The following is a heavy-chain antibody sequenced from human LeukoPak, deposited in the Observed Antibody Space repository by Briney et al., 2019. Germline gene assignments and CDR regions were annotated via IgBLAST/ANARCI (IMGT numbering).Heavy chain of an antibody. D-gene: IGHD6-13*01. CDR2: INHSGST. CDR3: ARDIAAGFYYYYYMDV. CDR1: GGSFSGYY. V-gene: IGHV4-34*01. J-gene: IGHJ6*03. Sequence: SETLSLTCAVYGGSFSGYYWSWIRQPPGKGLEWIGEINHSGSTNYNPSLKSRVTISVDTSKNQFSLKLSSVTAADTAVYYCARDIAAGFYYYYYMDVWGKGTTVTVSS.